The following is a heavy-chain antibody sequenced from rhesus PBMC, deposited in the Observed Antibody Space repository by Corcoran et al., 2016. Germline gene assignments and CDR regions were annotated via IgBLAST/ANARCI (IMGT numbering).Heavy chain of an antibody. J-gene: IGHJ3*01. V-gene: IGHV4-93*02. Sequence: QVQLQESGPGLGKPSETLSLTCAVSGGSISSSTWWSWMRHSPGKGLEWIGFIYGGSGSTSYNPSLKRRVTISTDTSKNQFSLKLSSVTAADTAVYYCARHVAFDFWGQGLRVTVSS. CDR2: IYGGSGST. CDR3: ARHVAFDF. CDR1: GGSISSSTW.